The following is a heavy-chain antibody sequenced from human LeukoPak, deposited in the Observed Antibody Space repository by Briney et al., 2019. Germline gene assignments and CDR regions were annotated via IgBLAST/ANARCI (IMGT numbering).Heavy chain of an antibody. CDR3: ATITGTTRSGWFDP. D-gene: IGHD1-7*01. CDR1: GGTFSSYA. CDR2: IIPIFGTA. J-gene: IGHJ5*02. Sequence: SVKVSCKASGGTFSSYAISWVRQAPGQGLEWMGGIIPIFGTANYAQKFQGRVTITTDESTSTAYMELSSLRSEDTAVYYCATITGTTRSGWFDPWGQGTLVTVSS. V-gene: IGHV1-69*05.